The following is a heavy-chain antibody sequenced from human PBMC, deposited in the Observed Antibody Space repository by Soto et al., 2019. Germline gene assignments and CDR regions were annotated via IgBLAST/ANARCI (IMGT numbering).Heavy chain of an antibody. CDR2: INHSGST. J-gene: IGHJ4*02. CDR1: GGSFSGYH. Sequence: SETLSLTCAVYGGSFSGYHWSWIRQPPGKGLEWIGEINHSGSTNYNPSLKSRVTISVDTSKNQFSLKLSSVTAADTAMYYCARGPSSGPDYWGQGTLVTVSS. V-gene: IGHV4-34*01. CDR3: ARGPSSGPDY. D-gene: IGHD3-22*01.